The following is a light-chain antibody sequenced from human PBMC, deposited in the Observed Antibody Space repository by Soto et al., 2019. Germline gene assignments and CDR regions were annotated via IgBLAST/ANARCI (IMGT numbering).Light chain of an antibody. V-gene: IGKV1-5*03. CDR1: QSISSW. CDR3: QQYNSYGT. J-gene: IGKJ1*01. Sequence: DIQMTQSPSTLSASVGDRVTITCRASQSISSWLAWYQQKPWKAPKLLIYKASSLESRVPSRFSGSGSGTEFTLTISSLQPDDFATYYCQQYNSYGTFGQGTKVEIK. CDR2: KAS.